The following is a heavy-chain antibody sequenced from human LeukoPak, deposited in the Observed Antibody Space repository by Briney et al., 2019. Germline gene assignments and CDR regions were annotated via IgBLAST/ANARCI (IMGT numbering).Heavy chain of an antibody. D-gene: IGHD1-26*01. Sequence: SETLSLTCTVSGGSISSYYWSWIRQPAGKGLEWIGRIYTSGSTNYNPSLKSRVTMSVDTSKNQFSLKLSSVAAADTAVYYCARDLSGSSWSYYYYYYMDVWGKGTTVTVSS. CDR2: IYTSGST. V-gene: IGHV4-4*07. CDR3: ARDLSGSSWSYYYYYYMDV. J-gene: IGHJ6*03. CDR1: GGSISSYY.